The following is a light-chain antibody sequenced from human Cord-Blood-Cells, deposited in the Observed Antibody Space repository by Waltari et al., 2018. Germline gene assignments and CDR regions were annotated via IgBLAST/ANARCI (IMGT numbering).Light chain of an antibody. V-gene: IGKV4-1*01. CDR3: KQYYSTLWT. J-gene: IGKJ1*01. CDR1: QSVLYSSNNKNY. Sequence: DIVMTQSPDSLAVSLGERATINCKSSQSVLYSSNNKNYLAWYQQKPGQPPKLLIYWASTRESGVPDRCSGSGSGTDFTLTISSLQAEDVAVYYCKQYYSTLWTFGQGTKVEIK. CDR2: WAS.